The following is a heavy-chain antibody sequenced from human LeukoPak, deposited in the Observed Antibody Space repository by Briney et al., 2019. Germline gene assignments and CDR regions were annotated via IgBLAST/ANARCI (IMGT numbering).Heavy chain of an antibody. D-gene: IGHD6-13*01. V-gene: IGHV1-18*01. CDR3: AISPRGSSWNAFDV. J-gene: IGHJ3*01. CDR1: GYTFTSYG. Sequence: GASVKVSCKASGYTFTSYGISWVRQAPGQGLEWMGWISAYNGNTNYAQKLQGRVTMTTDTSTSTAYMELRSLRSDDTAVYYCAISPRGSSWNAFDVWGQGTMVTVSS. CDR2: ISAYNGNT.